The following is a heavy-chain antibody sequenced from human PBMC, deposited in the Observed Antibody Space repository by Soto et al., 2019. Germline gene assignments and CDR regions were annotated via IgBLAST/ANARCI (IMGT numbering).Heavy chain of an antibody. J-gene: IGHJ4*02. CDR3: ARDRPYYDFWSGYAIDY. Sequence: QVQLVQSGAEVRKPGASVKVSGKGFGYTFTSYGITWLRQAPGQGLEWMGGISGYNGNTNYAQKLQGRVSMTTDTSTSTASMELRSLTSDDTAVYYCARDRPYYDFWSGYAIDYWGQGSLVPVSS. V-gene: IGHV1-18*01. CDR1: GYTFTSYG. CDR2: ISGYNGNT. D-gene: IGHD3-3*01.